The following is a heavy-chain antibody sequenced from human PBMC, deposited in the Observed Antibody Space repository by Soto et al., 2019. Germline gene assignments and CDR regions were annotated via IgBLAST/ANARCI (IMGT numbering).Heavy chain of an antibody. Sequence: PSETLSLTCGVSGDSITSVGYSWSWIRQPPGKALEWSGYIYHTGTTYYTAALKSRVTISLDRSKNRISLSPNSVTAPDTAVYYCEATVFGEYSHYALDVWGQGTTVTVSS. J-gene: IGHJ6*02. CDR2: IYHTGTT. CDR1: GDSITSVGYS. CDR3: EATVFGEYSHYALDV. D-gene: IGHD3-3*01. V-gene: IGHV4-30-2*01.